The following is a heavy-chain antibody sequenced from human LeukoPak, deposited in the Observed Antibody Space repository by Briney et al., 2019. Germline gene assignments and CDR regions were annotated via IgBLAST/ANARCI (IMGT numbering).Heavy chain of an antibody. CDR1: GFTFSSYS. CDR2: ISSSSSYI. Sequence: GGSLRLSCAASGFTFSSYSMNWVRQAPGKGLEWVSSISSSSSYIYYADSVKGRFTISRDNAKNSLYLRMNSLRAEDTAVYYCARPVAVAGTFEFDYWGQGTLVTVSS. J-gene: IGHJ4*02. D-gene: IGHD6-19*01. CDR3: ARPVAVAGTFEFDY. V-gene: IGHV3-21*01.